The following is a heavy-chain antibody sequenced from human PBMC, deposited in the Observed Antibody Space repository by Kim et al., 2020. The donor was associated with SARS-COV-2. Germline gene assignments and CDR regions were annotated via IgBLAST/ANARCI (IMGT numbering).Heavy chain of an antibody. CDR3: SRTAYGWEWYFDL. Sequence: GGSLRLSCTASGFTFGDYAMSWFRQAPGKGLEWVGFIRSKAYGGTTDIAASVQGRFTISRDDSKSIAYLQMDSLKTAATALYYCSRTAYGWEWYFDLWGR. CDR2: IRSKAYGGTT. D-gene: IGHD3-10*01. CDR1: GFTFGDYA. V-gene: IGHV3-49*03. J-gene: IGHJ2*01.